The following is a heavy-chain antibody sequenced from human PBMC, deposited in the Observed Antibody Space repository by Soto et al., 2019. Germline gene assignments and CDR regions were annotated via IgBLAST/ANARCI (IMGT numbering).Heavy chain of an antibody. CDR3: HRGDGDDYYGNGCVGRN. J-gene: IGHJ4*02. D-gene: IGHD3-16*01. Sequence: GGSLRLSCAASGFTFSSYAMHWVRQAPGKGLEWVAVISYDGSNKYYADSVKGRFTISRDNSKNTLYLQMNSLRAEDTAVYYCHRGDGDDYYGNGCVGRNWGKGTLVTVP. V-gene: IGHV3-30-3*01. CDR1: GFTFSSYA. CDR2: ISYDGSNK.